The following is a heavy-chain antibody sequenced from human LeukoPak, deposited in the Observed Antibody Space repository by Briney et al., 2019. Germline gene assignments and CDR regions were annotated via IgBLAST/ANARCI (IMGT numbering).Heavy chain of an antibody. Sequence: SVKVSCKACGFTFTSSAVQWVRQARGQRLEWIGWIVVGSGDTNSAQKFQERVTITRDMSTRTAYMELSSLRSEDTAVYYCGADSMPRGVFSYAFDIWGQGTMVTVSS. D-gene: IGHD3-10*01. J-gene: IGHJ3*02. CDR2: IVVGSGDT. V-gene: IGHV1-58*01. CDR1: GFTFTSSA. CDR3: GADSMPRGVFSYAFDI.